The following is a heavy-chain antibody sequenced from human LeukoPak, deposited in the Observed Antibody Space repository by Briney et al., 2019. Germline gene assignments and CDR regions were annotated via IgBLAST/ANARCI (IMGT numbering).Heavy chain of an antibody. CDR1: GFTSSSYG. CDR3: AKDTRPYSSSPVGY. V-gene: IGHV3-33*06. D-gene: IGHD6-6*01. Sequence: GGSLRLSCAASGFTSSSYGMHWVRQAPGKGLEWVAVIWYDGSNKYYADSVKGRFTISRDNSKNTLYLQMNSLRAEDTAVYYCAKDTRPYSSSPVGYWGQGTLATVSS. J-gene: IGHJ4*02. CDR2: IWYDGSNK.